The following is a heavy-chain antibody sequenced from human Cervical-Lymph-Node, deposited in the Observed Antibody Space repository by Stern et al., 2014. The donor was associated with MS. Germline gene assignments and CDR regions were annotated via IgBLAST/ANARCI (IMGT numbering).Heavy chain of an antibody. CDR3: TRLRSLLTPNYYYYGMDV. CDR2: IRSKAKSYAT. CDR1: GFTFSDSP. V-gene: IGHV3-73*01. J-gene: IGHJ6*02. Sequence: EVQLVESGGGLVQPGGSLKLSCAASGFTFSDSPMHWVRQASGKGLEWVGRIRSKAKSYATAYAASVKGRFTISRDDSKNTAYLQMNSLKTEDTAVYYCTRLRSLLTPNYYYYGMDVWGQGTTVTVSS. D-gene: IGHD1-14*01.